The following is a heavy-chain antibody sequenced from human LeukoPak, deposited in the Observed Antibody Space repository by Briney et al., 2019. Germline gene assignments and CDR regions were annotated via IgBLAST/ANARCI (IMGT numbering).Heavy chain of an antibody. Sequence: GGSLRLSCAASGFTFSSYGMSWVRQAPGKGLEWVSAISGSGGSTYYADSVKGRFTISRDNSKNTLYLQMNSLRAEDTAVYYCAKDPHPDGSGSGPFDYWGQGTLVTVSS. CDR1: GFTFSSYG. D-gene: IGHD3-10*01. J-gene: IGHJ4*02. CDR3: AKDPHPDGSGSGPFDY. V-gene: IGHV3-23*01. CDR2: ISGSGGST.